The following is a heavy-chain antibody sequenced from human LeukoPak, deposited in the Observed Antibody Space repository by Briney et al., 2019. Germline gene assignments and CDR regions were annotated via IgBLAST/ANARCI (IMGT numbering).Heavy chain of an antibody. CDR3: ANCFRDDAFDI. J-gene: IGHJ3*02. V-gene: IGHV3-30*18. D-gene: IGHD2-21*01. Sequence: GGSLRLSCAASGFTFSSYGMHWVRQAPGKGLEWVAVISYDGSNKYYADSVKGRFTISRDNSKNTLYLQMNSLRAEDTAVDYCANCFRDDAFDIWGQGTMVTVSS. CDR1: GFTFSSYG. CDR2: ISYDGSNK.